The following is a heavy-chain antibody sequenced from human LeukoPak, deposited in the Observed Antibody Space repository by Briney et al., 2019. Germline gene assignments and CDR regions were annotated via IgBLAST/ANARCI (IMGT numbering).Heavy chain of an antibody. V-gene: IGHV4-39*01. Sequence: SETLSLTCTVSGGSISTSDYYWGWIRQPPGKGLEWIGSINYSGSTHYNPSLKSRITISVDTFKNQFSLKLSSLTAADTAVYYCARQRTTFGGVISIFDYWGQGTLVTVSS. J-gene: IGHJ4*02. CDR1: GGSISTSDYY. CDR2: INYSGST. CDR3: ARQRTTFGGVISIFDY. D-gene: IGHD3-16*02.